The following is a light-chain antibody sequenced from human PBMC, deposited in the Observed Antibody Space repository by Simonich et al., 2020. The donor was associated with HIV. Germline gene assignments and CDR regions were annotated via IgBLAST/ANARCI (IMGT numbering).Light chain of an antibody. CDR3: QQYDSTPLWA. CDR2: DAS. Sequence: IQLTQSPSSLSASVGDTVTITCRASKGISNALTWYQQKPGKPPKILIYDASSLERGVPSRFSGSGSGTHFSLTISSLQPEDFATYYCQQYDSTPLWAFGQGTKVEIK. CDR1: KGISNA. V-gene: IGKV1-13*02. J-gene: IGKJ1*01.